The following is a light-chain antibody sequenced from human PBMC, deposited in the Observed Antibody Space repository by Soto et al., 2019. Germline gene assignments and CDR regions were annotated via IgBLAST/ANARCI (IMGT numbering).Light chain of an antibody. J-gene: IGLJ1*01. CDR2: EVS. V-gene: IGLV2-14*01. CDR1: STDFGGQNY. Sequence: QSVLAQPASVSGSLGQSITISCTGTSTDFGGQNYVSWYQQHPGRAPKLIHYEVSNRPSGVSNRFSGSKSGNTASLTISGLQAEDVADYYCSSYTDVVTLEVFGPGTKVTVL. CDR3: SSYTDVVTLEV.